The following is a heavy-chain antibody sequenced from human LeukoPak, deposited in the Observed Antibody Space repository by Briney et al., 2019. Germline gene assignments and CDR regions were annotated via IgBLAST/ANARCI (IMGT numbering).Heavy chain of an antibody. CDR1: GYTFNDHF. CDR3: VRAGAFYDILGV. Sequence: ASVKVSCKASGYTFNDHFIHRVRQAPGQRPEWVGWMDPKSGGTRFAPNFQGRVTLTRDTSVSAAYMELSSLTSDDTAVYYCVRAGAFYDILGVWGPGTTVAVSS. CDR2: MDPKSGGT. J-gene: IGHJ6*02. V-gene: IGHV1-2*02. D-gene: IGHD3-9*01.